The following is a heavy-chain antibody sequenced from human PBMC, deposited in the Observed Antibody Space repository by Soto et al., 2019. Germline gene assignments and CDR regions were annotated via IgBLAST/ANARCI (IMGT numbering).Heavy chain of an antibody. CDR1: GGSFSGYY. D-gene: IGHD3-3*01. J-gene: IGHJ4*02. CDR3: ARGISVMAAFAGDAPDKYFFGS. Sequence: ASETLSLTCAVYGGSFSGYYWTWIRQPPEKGLEWIGEINHSGSTNQNPSLKSRVSISVDRSKNQFSLRLRSVTAADTAVYYCARGISVMAAFAGDAPDKYFFGSWSLGTLVTVSS. CDR2: INHSGST. V-gene: IGHV4-34*01.